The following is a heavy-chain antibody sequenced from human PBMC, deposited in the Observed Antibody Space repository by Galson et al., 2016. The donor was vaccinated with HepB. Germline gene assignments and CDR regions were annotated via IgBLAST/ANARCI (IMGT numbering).Heavy chain of an antibody. V-gene: IGHV4-34*01. J-gene: IGHJ5*01. D-gene: IGHD4/OR15-4a*01. CDR3: AGSGKFDFGSRRHWFDS. CDR2: NSRGGST. CDR1: GESFSDYY. Sequence: SETLSLTCAVYGESFSDYYWTWIRQSPGNGLEWIGENSRGGSTNYNPSLKRRVTISLDTSKNQISLRLSSVTAADTAVYYCAGSGKFDFGSRRHWFDSWGQGTLVTVSS.